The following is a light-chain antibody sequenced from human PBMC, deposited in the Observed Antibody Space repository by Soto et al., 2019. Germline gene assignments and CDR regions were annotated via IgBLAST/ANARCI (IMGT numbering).Light chain of an antibody. CDR2: GAS. J-gene: IGKJ4*01. CDR1: QSVSTN. V-gene: IGKV3-15*01. CDR3: QQYNDWPPEIT. Sequence: EIVMTQSPATLSVSPGERATLSCRASQSVSTNLAWYQQKPGQAPRLLIYGASTRATGIPARFSGSGSGTEFTLTISSLQSGDFAVYYCQQYNDWPPEITFGGGTKVEI.